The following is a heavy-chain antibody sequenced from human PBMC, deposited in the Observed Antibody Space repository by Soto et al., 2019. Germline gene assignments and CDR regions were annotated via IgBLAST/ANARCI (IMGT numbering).Heavy chain of an antibody. CDR1: GFTFSSYA. J-gene: IGHJ6*02. V-gene: IGHV3-23*01. Sequence: PGGSLRLSCAASGFTFSSYAMSWVRQAPGKGLEWVSAISGSGGSTYYADSVKGRFTISRDKSKNTLYLQMNSLRAEDTAVYYCAKGLTVKGGYYYGMDVWGQGTTVTVSS. CDR3: AKGLTVKGGYYYGMDV. CDR2: ISGSGGST. D-gene: IGHD4-4*01.